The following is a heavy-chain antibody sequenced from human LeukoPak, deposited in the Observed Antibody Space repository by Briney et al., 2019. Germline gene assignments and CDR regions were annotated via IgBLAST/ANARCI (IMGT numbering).Heavy chain of an antibody. D-gene: IGHD6-6*01. J-gene: IGHJ3*02. CDR2: IYHSGST. V-gene: IGHV4-30-2*01. Sequence: SETLSLTCTVSGGSISSGGYYWSWIRQPPGKGLEWIGYIYHSGSTYYNPSLKSRVTISVDRSKNQFSLKLSSVTAADTAVYYCARDQVSSSSYAFDIWGQGTMVTVSS. CDR3: ARDQVSSSSYAFDI. CDR1: GGSISSGGYY.